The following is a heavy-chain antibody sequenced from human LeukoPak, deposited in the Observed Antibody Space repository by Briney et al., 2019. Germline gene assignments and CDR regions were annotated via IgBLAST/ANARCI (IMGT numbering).Heavy chain of an antibody. CDR2: ISYDGSNK. D-gene: IGHD3-22*01. CDR1: GFTFSSYG. V-gene: IGHV3-30*18. J-gene: IGHJ4*02. Sequence: GGSLRLSCAASGFTFSSYGMHWVRQAPGKGLEWVAVISYDGSNKYYADSVKGRFTISRDNSKNTLYLQMNSLRAEDTAVYYCAKFYYYDSSGFGYWGQGTLVTVSS. CDR3: AKFYYYDSSGFGY.